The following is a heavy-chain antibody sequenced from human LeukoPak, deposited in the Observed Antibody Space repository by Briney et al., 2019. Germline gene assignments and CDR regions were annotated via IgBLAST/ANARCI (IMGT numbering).Heavy chain of an antibody. D-gene: IGHD2/OR15-2a*01. V-gene: IGHV3-15*01. Sequence: GGSLRLSCAASGFTFSNAWMSWVRQAPGKGLEWVGHIKSKTDGGTTDYAAPVKGRFTISRDDSKNTLYLQMNSLKTEDTAVYYCTTVLWGHYFDYWGQGTLVTVSS. CDR1: GFTFSNAW. CDR2: IKSKTDGGTT. J-gene: IGHJ4*02. CDR3: TTVLWGHYFDY.